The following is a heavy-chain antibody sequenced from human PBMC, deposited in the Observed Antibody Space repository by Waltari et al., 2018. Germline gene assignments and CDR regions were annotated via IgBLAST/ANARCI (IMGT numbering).Heavy chain of an antibody. V-gene: IGHV3-48*03. CDR1: GFTFSNYE. J-gene: IGHJ5*02. Sequence: EVQLVESGGVLAHPGGSLRLSCAASGFTFSNYEMHWARQAPGKGLEYLSYISSSGSSIYYADSVKGRFTISRDNAKNSLFLQMDSLRVEDTAIYYCVRGGSTDASNWFDPWGQGTLVTVSS. CDR2: ISSSGSSI. CDR3: VRGGSTDASNWFDP. D-gene: IGHD3-16*01.